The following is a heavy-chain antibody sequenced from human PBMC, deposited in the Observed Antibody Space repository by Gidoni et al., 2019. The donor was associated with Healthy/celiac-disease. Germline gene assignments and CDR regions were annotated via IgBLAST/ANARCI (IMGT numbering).Heavy chain of an antibody. CDR1: GFTFSSYA. D-gene: IGHD2-2*01. V-gene: IGHV3-23*01. CDR3: AKDKSVVVHTLWDY. J-gene: IGHJ4*02. Sequence: EVPLLESGGVLVQPGGSLILSCASSGFTFSSYAMSWVRQAPGKGLEWVSAISGSGGSTYYADTVKGRFTISRDNSKNTLYLQMNSLRAEDTAVYYCAKDKSVVVHTLWDYWGQGTLVTVSS. CDR2: ISGSGGST.